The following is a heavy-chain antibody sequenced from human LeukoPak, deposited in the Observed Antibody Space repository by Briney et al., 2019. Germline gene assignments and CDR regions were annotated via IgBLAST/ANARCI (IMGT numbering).Heavy chain of an antibody. J-gene: IGHJ6*02. CDR1: GFTFSSYA. V-gene: IGHV3-30*18. CDR2: ISYDGSNK. D-gene: IGHD2-8*01. Sequence: PGGSLRLSCAASGFTFSSYAMSWVRQAPGKGLEWVAVISYDGSNKYYADSVKGRFTISRDNSKNTLYLQMSSLRAEDTAVYYCAKDRCTNGVCYDGMDVWGQGTTVTVSS. CDR3: AKDRCTNGVCYDGMDV.